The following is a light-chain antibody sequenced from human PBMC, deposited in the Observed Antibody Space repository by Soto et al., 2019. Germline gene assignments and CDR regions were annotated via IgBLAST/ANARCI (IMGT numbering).Light chain of an antibody. CDR3: QQRSTWPT. J-gene: IGKJ5*01. CDR1: ESVDFH. V-gene: IGKV3-11*01. CDR2: DAS. Sequence: EVVLTQSPGTLSLSRGERSTLSCRASESVDFHLAWYHQKPGQAPRLLIYDASVRATGTPARFSGSGSGTAFTLTISSLEPEDFALYYCQQRSTWPTFGKGPRLEIK.